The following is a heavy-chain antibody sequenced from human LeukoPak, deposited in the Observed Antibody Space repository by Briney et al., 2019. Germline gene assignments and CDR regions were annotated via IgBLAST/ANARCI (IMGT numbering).Heavy chain of an antibody. CDR1: GFTFSSYA. D-gene: IGHD3-3*01. CDR2: ISGSGGST. V-gene: IGHV3-23*01. CDR3: AKVPYYDFWSGYPYYFDY. Sequence: PGGSLRLSCAASGFTFSSYAMSWVRQAPGKGLGWVSGISGSGGSTYYADSVKGRFTISRDNSKNTLYLQMSSLRAEDTAVYYCAKVPYYDFWSGYPYYFDYWGQGTLVTVSS. J-gene: IGHJ4*02.